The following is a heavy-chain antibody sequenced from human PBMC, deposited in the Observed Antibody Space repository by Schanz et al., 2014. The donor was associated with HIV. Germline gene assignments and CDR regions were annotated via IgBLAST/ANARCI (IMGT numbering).Heavy chain of an antibody. CDR2: VSYDGSNK. CDR1: GFTFSSFA. J-gene: IGHJ6*02. Sequence: QVQLVESGGGVVQPGRSLRLSCAASGFTFSSFAMHWVRQAPGKGLEWVAVVSYDGSNKYYADSVKGRFTISRDNSKNTLYLQMNSLRAEDTAVYYCAKGLWFGELLSNYYYYGMDVWGQGTTVTVSS. CDR3: AKGLWFGELLSNYYYYGMDV. D-gene: IGHD3-10*01. V-gene: IGHV3-30*04.